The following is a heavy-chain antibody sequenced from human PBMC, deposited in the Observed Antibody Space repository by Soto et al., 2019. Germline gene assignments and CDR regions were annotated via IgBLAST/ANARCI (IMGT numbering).Heavy chain of an antibody. J-gene: IGHJ6*02. Sequence: ASVKVSCKASGYTFTSYYMHWVRQAPGQGLEWMGIINPSGGSTSYAQKFQGRVTMTRDTSTSTVYMELSSLRSEDTAVYYCARTGGSAYSNYINYYYGMDVWGQGTTVTV. V-gene: IGHV1-46*01. CDR2: INPSGGST. D-gene: IGHD4-4*01. CDR3: ARTGGSAYSNYINYYYGMDV. CDR1: GYTFTSYY.